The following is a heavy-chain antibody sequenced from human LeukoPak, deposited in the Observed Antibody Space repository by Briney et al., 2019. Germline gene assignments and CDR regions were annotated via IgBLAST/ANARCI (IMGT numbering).Heavy chain of an antibody. Sequence: SETLSLTCAVYGGSFSGYYWSWIRQPPGKGLEWIGEINHSGSTNYTPSLKSRVTISVDTSKNQFSLKLSSVTAADTAVYYCASSTYYYDSSGYYRGTGSDLFDYWGQGTLVTASS. J-gene: IGHJ4*02. D-gene: IGHD3-22*01. CDR3: ASSTYYYDSSGYYRGTGSDLFDY. V-gene: IGHV4-34*01. CDR2: INHSGST. CDR1: GGSFSGYY.